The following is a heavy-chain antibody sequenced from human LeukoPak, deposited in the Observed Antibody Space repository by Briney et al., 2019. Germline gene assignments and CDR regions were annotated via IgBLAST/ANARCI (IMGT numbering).Heavy chain of an antibody. CDR3: AGMLYSWFDP. CDR2: IYYSGST. CDR1: GGSISSYY. V-gene: IGHV4-59*08. J-gene: IGHJ5*02. Sequence: SETLSLTCTVSGGSISSYYWSWIRQPPGKGLEWIGYIYYSGSTNYNPSLKSRVTISVDTSKNQFSLKLSSVTAADTAVYYCAGMLYSWFDPWGQGTLVTVSS. D-gene: IGHD2-8*01.